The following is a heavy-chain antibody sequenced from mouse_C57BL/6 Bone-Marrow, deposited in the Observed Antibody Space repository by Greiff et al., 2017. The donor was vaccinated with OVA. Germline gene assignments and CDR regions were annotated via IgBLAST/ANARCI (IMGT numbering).Heavy chain of an antibody. D-gene: IGHD2-1*01. J-gene: IGHJ2*01. CDR1: GYTFTSYC. CDR2: IYIESGYT. Sequence: VQLQQSGAELVRPGSSVKMSCKTSGYTFTSYCINWVKQRPGQGLEWIGYIYIESGYTEYNEKFKGKATLTSDTSSSTAYMQLSSLTSEDSAIYYCATYGNYGYWGQGTTLTVSS. V-gene: IGHV1-58*01. CDR3: ATYGNYGY.